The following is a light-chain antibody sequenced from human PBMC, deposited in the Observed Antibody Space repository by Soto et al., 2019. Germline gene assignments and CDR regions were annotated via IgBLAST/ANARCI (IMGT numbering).Light chain of an antibody. J-gene: IGKJ4*01. CDR3: QQYYSYPLT. CDR1: QCISSY. V-gene: IGKV1-8*01. Sequence: AIRMTQSPSSFSASTGDRVTITCRSIQCISSYLAWYQQKPGKAPKLLIYAASTLQSGVPSRFSGSGSGTDFTLTISCLQSEDFATYYCQQYYSYPLTFGGGTKVDIK. CDR2: AAS.